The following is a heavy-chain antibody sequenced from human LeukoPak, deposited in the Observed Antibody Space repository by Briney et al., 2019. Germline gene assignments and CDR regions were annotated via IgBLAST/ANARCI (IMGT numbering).Heavy chain of an antibody. CDR3: ARDPSWDLPPDY. CDR2: ISYDGSNK. J-gene: IGHJ4*02. V-gene: IGHV3-30*03. CDR1: GFTFSSYG. D-gene: IGHD1-26*01. Sequence: GRSLRLSCAASGFTFSSYGMHWVCQAPGKGLEWVAVISYDGSNKYYADSVKGRFTISRDNSKNTLYLQMNSLRAEDTAVYYCARDPSWDLPPDYWGQGTLVTVSS.